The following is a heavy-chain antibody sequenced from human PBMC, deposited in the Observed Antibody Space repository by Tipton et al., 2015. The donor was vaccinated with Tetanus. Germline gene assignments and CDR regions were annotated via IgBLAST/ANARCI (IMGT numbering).Heavy chain of an antibody. Sequence: TLSLTCTVSGGSINSGDYYWSWLSPSPGKGLEWIGYIYCSGNTHYNPALKSRMAISIDLSKNQFSLNLNSGTAADTAVYYCARAGADYGDKENGFDIWGQGTSVTVSS. CDR3: ARAGADYGDKENGFDI. J-gene: IGHJ3*02. V-gene: IGHV4-30-4*01. CDR2: IYCSGNT. CDR1: GGSINSGDYY. D-gene: IGHD4-17*01.